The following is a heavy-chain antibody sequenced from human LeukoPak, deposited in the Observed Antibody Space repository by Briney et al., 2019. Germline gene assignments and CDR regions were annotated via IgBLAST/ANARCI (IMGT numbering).Heavy chain of an antibody. D-gene: IGHD3-10*01. J-gene: IGHJ4*02. V-gene: IGHV3-30*04. CDR1: GLTFSSYV. CDR2: ISYDGSNE. CDR3: ARDPHWDYYGSGSYPYYFDY. Sequence: PGRSLRLSCAASGLTFSSYVMHWVRQAPGKGLEWVAIISYDGSNEYYADSVKGRFTISRDNAKNSLYLQLNSLRAEDTAVYYCARDPHWDYYGSGSYPYYFDYWGQGTLVTVSS.